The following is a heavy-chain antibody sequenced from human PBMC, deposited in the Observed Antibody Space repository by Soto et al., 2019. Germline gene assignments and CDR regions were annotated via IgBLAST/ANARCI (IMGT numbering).Heavy chain of an antibody. J-gene: IGHJ6*02. CDR1: GYTFTGYY. Sequence: SVKVSCKASGYTFTGYYMHWVRQAPGQGLEWMGWINPNSGGTNYAQKFQGRVTMTRDTSISTAYMELSRLRSDDTAVYYCARDQEGHIAEAGYYGMGVWDRGTTVTVSS. CDR3: ARDQEGHIAEAGYYGMGV. V-gene: IGHV1-2*02. D-gene: IGHD6-13*01. CDR2: INPNSGGT.